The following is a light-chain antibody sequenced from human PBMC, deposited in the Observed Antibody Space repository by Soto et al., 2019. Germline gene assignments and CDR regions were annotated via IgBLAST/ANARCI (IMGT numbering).Light chain of an antibody. CDR2: DTN. V-gene: IGLV1-51*01. CDR1: ASNIANHY. CDR3: GTWDSSLSAGL. J-gene: IGLJ1*01. Sequence: QSVLTQPPSVSAAPGQQVSISCSGTASNIANHYVAWYQHVPGTAPKLLIYDTNKRPSGIPDRFSASKSGTSATLDITGLQTGDEADYSCGTWDSSLSAGLFGSGTKLTVL.